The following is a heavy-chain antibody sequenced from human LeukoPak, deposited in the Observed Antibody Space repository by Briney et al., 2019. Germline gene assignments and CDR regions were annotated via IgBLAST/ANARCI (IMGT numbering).Heavy chain of an antibody. CDR1: GFTVSSYY. D-gene: IGHD1-14*01. Sequence: GGSLRLSCAASGFTVSSYYMTWVRQAPGTGLEWVSVIYSSGDTYYADSVKGRFTISRDSSTNTLYLQMNSLRADDTAVYYCARATITSTDNWFDPWGQGTLVTVSS. CDR2: IYSSGDT. V-gene: IGHV3-66*01. CDR3: ARATITSTDNWFDP. J-gene: IGHJ5*02.